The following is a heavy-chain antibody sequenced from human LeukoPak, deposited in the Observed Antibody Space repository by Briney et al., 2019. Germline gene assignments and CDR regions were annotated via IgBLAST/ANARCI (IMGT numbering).Heavy chain of an antibody. CDR3: ARDPGSGSPEDY. Sequence: SETLSLTCTVSGGSISSSSYYWGWIRQPPGKGLEWIGSIYYSGSTYYNPSLKSRVTISVDTSKNQFSLKLSSVTAADTAVYYCARDPGSGSPEDYWGQGTLVTVSS. CDR1: GGSISSSSYY. J-gene: IGHJ4*02. CDR2: IYYSGST. D-gene: IGHD3-10*01. V-gene: IGHV4-39*07.